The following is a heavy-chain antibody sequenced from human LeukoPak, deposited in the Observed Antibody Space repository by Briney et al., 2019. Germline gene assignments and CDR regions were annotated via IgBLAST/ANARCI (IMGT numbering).Heavy chain of an antibody. V-gene: IGHV3-53*01. J-gene: IGHJ4*02. D-gene: IGHD3-3*01. CDR3: AAAGVPAAKLPVLRFLEWFSGAFDY. CDR2: IYSGGST. CDR1: GFIVSHNY. Sequence: GGSLRLSCAASGFIVSHNYMSWVRQAPGKGLEWVSDIYSGGSTHYADSVKGRFTISRDHSKNTLYLQMNSLRDEDTAVYYCAAAGVPAAKLPVLRFLEWFSGAFDYWGQGTLVTVSS.